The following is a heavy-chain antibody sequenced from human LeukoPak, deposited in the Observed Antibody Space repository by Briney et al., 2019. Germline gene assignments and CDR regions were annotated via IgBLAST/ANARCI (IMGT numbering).Heavy chain of an antibody. CDR3: ARAGLRYFDWLPN. D-gene: IGHD3-9*01. J-gene: IGHJ4*02. CDR2: ISGSGGST. CDR1: GFTFSSYA. V-gene: IGHV3-23*01. Sequence: GGSLRLSCAASGFTFSSYAMSWVRQAPGKGLEWVSAISGSGGSTYYADSVKGRFTISRDNSKNTLYLQMNSLRAEDTAVYYCARAGLRYFDWLPNWGQGTLVTVSS.